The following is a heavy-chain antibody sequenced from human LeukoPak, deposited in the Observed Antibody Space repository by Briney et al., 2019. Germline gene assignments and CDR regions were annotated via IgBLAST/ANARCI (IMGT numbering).Heavy chain of an antibody. CDR3: ARLLYYVSGRYNWFDP. D-gene: IGHD3-10*01. CDR2: ISYSGST. J-gene: IGHJ5*02. CDR1: GGPIPTSNYY. Sequence: SETLSLTCTVSGGPIPTSNYYWGWIRQPPGKGLEWIVSISYSGSTYYNPSLKSRVTISVDTSKNQFSLKLTSWTASETGVYYCARLLYYVSGRYNWFDPWGQGTLVTVSS. V-gene: IGHV4-39*01.